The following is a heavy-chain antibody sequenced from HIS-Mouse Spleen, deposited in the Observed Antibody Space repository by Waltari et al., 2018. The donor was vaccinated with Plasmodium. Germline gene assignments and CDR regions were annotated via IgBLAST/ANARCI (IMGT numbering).Heavy chain of an antibody. D-gene: IGHD6-13*01. CDR2: IKQDGSEK. V-gene: IGHV3-7*01. J-gene: IGHJ2*01. CDR1: VFPFWSYW. CDR3: ASSWYWYFDL. Sequence: EVQLVESGGGLVQPGGSLSLPCAASVFPFWSYWMSWVRQAPGKGLEWVANIKQDGSEKYYVDSVKGRFTISRDNAKNSLYLQMNSLRAEDTAVYYCASSWYWYFDLWGRGTLVTVSS.